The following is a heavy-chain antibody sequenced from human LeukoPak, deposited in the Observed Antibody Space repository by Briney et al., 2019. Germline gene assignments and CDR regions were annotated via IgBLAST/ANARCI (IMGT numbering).Heavy chain of an antibody. V-gene: IGHV3-23*01. J-gene: IGHJ4*02. Sequence: PGGSLRLSCAASGLSFDHYAMTWVRQVPGKGLECVSGNNGGGGTTHYADSVKGRFTVSRDNSKNTLYLQMNSLRAEDTAVYYCAKDPLGSSEYWGQGTLVTVSS. CDR1: GLSFDHYA. D-gene: IGHD3-10*01. CDR2: NNGGGGTT. CDR3: AKDPLGSSEY.